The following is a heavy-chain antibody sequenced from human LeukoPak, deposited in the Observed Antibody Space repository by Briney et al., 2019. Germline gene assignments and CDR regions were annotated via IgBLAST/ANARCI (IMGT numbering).Heavy chain of an antibody. Sequence: SETLSLTCTVSGGSISSYYWSWIRQPPGKGLEWIGYIYYSGSTNYNPSLKNRVTISVDTSKNQFSLKLSSVTAADTAVYYCASEYSYGYFPYWGQGTLVTVSS. CDR2: IYYSGST. CDR3: ASEYSYGYFPY. J-gene: IGHJ4*02. V-gene: IGHV4-59*08. D-gene: IGHD5-18*01. CDR1: GGSISSYY.